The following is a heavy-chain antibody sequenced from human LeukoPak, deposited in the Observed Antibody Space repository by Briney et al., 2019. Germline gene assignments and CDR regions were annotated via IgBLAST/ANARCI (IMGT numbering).Heavy chain of an antibody. Sequence: SVKVSCKASGGTFSSYAISWVRQAPGQGLEWMGRIIPIFGTANYAQKFQGRVTITTDESTSTAYMELSRLRSDDTAVYYCASNYGDPDAFDIWGQGTMVTVSS. J-gene: IGHJ3*02. V-gene: IGHV1-69*05. CDR1: GGTFSSYA. D-gene: IGHD4-17*01. CDR2: IIPIFGTA. CDR3: ASNYGDPDAFDI.